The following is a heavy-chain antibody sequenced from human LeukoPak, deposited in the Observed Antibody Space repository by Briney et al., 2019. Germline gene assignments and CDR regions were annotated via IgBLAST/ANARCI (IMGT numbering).Heavy chain of an antibody. CDR3: ARGGGLDI. J-gene: IGHJ3*02. CDR2: IKQDGSEK. Sequence: PGGSLRLSCAVSGFTIGTYWMTWVRQAPGKGLEWVANIKQDGSEKYYVDSVKGRFTISRDNAKNSLYLQMNSLRAEDTAVYYCARGGGLDIWGQGTMVTVSS. CDR1: GFTIGTYW. V-gene: IGHV3-7*05.